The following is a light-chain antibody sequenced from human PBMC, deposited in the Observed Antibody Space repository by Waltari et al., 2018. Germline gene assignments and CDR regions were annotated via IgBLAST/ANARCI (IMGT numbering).Light chain of an antibody. V-gene: IGKV3-20*01. CDR3: QNHERLPAT. CDR1: QSISKY. J-gene: IGKJ1*01. Sequence: EVVLTQSPGTLSLSPGERATLSCRASQSISKYLVWYQQRPGQAPRLLIYAASTRATGVPDRFRGSVSGTDFSLTISRLEPEDFAVYYCQNHERLPATFGQGTRVEIK. CDR2: AAS.